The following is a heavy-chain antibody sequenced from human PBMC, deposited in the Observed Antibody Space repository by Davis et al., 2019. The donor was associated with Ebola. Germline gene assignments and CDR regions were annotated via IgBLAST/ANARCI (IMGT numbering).Heavy chain of an antibody. CDR3: ARDRIRYEYYYYGMDV. CDR1: GFTFSSYA. V-gene: IGHV3-30-3*01. Sequence: PGESLKISCAASGFTFSSYAMHWVRQAPGKGLEWVAVISYDGSNKYYADSVKGRFTISRDNSKNTLYLQMNSLRAEDTAVYYCARDRIRYEYYYYGMDVWGQGTTVTVSS. J-gene: IGHJ6*02. D-gene: IGHD3-16*02. CDR2: ISYDGSNK.